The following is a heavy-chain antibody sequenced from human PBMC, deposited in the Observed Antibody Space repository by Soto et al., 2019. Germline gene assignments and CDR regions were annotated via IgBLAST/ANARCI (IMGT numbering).Heavy chain of an antibody. D-gene: IGHD3-22*01. CDR3: ARDEYYYDSSGYYPYGMDV. CDR1: GFTFSSYA. Sequence: EVQLLESGGGLVQPGGSLRLSCAASGFTFSSYAMSWVRQAPGKGLGWVSAISGSGGSTYYADSVKGRFTISRDNSKNTLYLQMNSLRAEDTAVYYCARDEYYYDSSGYYPYGMDVWGQGTTVTVSS. J-gene: IGHJ6*02. V-gene: IGHV3-23*01. CDR2: ISGSGGST.